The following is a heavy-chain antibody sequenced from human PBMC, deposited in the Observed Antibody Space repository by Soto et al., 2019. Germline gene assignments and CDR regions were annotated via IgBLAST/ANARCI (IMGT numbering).Heavy chain of an antibody. CDR3: ARLPPVAYGDYDYYYYYMDV. Sequence: SETLSLTCTVSGGSISSSSYYWGWIRQPPGKGLEWIGSIYYSGSTYYNPSLKSRVTISVDTSKNQFSLKLSSVTAADTAVYYCARLPPVAYGDYDYYYYYMDVWGKGTTVTVSS. J-gene: IGHJ6*03. CDR2: IYYSGST. CDR1: GGSISSSSYY. V-gene: IGHV4-39*01. D-gene: IGHD4-17*01.